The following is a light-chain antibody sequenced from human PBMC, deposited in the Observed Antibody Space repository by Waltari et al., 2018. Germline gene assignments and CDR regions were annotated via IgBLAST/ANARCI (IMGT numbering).Light chain of an antibody. Sequence: DIQMTQSPSSVSASVGDRINITFRARQGIGNWVAWYQQKPGTAPKLLIYAASRLQRGVPARFSGSGFGTDFTLTIVSLQPEDFATYFCQQANTFPPGVTFGGGTKVEI. CDR2: AAS. CDR1: QGIGNW. CDR3: QQANTFPPGVT. V-gene: IGKV1-12*01. J-gene: IGKJ4*01.